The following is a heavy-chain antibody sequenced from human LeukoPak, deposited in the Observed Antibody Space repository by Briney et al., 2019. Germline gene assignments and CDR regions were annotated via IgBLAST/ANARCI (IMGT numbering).Heavy chain of an antibody. Sequence: ASVKVSCKASGYSFATYDIYWVRQAAGQGLECLGWVTPNNGNTGHAEKFQGRVIITTDISRSTAYLHLSSLRSEDTAVFYCARGNNFRNRLPGDLWGQGTLVTVSS. J-gene: IGHJ5*02. CDR3: ARGNNFRNRLPGDL. CDR2: VTPNNGNT. CDR1: GYSFATYD. V-gene: IGHV1-8*03. D-gene: IGHD2-15*01.